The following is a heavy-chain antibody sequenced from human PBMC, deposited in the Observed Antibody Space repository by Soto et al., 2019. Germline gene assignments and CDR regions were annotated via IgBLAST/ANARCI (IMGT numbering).Heavy chain of an antibody. V-gene: IGHV3-7*01. CDR1: GFTFNIYW. Sequence: ESGGDLVQHGGSLRLSCTASGFTFNIYWMNWVRQAPGKGLEWVANIKQDGSEIYNVDSVRGRFTISRDNAKNSVYLQMNSLRAEDTAVYVCARGTLGAFDMWGQGTVITVSS. J-gene: IGHJ3*02. CDR3: ARGTLGAFDM. CDR2: IKQDGSEI. D-gene: IGHD1-26*01.